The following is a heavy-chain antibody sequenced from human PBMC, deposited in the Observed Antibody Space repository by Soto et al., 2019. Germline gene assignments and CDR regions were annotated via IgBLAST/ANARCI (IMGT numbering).Heavy chain of an antibody. CDR3: ARVHVMVVAGSTFDY. V-gene: IGHV4-38-2*01. D-gene: IGHD6-19*01. Sequence: PSETLSLNCAVSGDSISSGSYWAWIRQPPGKGPEWIASIYHGGTTFYNPSLKSRITISVDTSNNQFSLKLTSVTAADTAVYYCARVHVMVVAGSTFDYWGHGTLVTVSS. J-gene: IGHJ4*01. CDR2: IYHGGTT. CDR1: GDSISSGSY.